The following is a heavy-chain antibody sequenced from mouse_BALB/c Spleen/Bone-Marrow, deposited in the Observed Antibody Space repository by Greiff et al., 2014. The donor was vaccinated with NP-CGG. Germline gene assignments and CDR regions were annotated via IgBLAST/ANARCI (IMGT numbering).Heavy chain of an antibody. CDR1: GFNIKDTY. CDR3: ARYRLGTYFDY. J-gene: IGHJ2*01. Sequence: EVKLMESGAELVKPGASVRLSCTASGFNIKDTYMDWVKQRPEQGLEWIGRIDPANGNTKYDPKFQGKATITADTSSNTAYLQLSILTSEDTAVYYCARYRLGTYFDYWGQGTTLTVSS. D-gene: IGHD2-14*01. V-gene: IGHV14-3*02. CDR2: IDPANGNT.